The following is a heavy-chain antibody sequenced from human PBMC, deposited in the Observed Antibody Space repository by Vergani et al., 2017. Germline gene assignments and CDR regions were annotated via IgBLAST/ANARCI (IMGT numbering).Heavy chain of an antibody. D-gene: IGHD5-24*01. CDR2: TFYRSTWYN. CDR3: ARDVEWLRAFDI. J-gene: IGHJ3*02. CDR1: GDGVSSNTAA. Sequence: QVQLQQSGPGLVKPSQTLSLTCAISGDGVSSNTAAWNWIRQSPSRGLEWLGRTFYRSTWYNDYAVSVKSRITINPYPSKNQFSLQLNSVTPEDTAVYYCARDVEWLRAFDIWGQGTMVTVSS. V-gene: IGHV6-1*01.